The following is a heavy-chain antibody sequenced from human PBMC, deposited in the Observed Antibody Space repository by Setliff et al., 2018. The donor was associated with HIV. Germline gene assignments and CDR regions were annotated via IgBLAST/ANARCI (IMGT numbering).Heavy chain of an antibody. CDR3: ARCGYSYGWSFDY. CDR1: GGSISSSSYY. V-gene: IGHV4-39*01. Sequence: SETLSLTCTVSGGSISSSSYYWGWIRQPPGKGLEWIGSIYYSGSTYYNPSLKSRVTISVDTSKNQFSLKLSPVTAADTAVYYCARCGYSYGWSFDYWGQGTLVTVSS. D-gene: IGHD5-18*01. J-gene: IGHJ4*02. CDR2: IYYSGST.